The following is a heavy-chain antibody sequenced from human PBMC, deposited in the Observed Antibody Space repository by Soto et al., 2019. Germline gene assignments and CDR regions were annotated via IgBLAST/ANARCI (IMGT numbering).Heavy chain of an antibody. V-gene: IGHV4-39*01. D-gene: IGHD3-10*01. CDR2: IYYSGST. CDR3: ARQVVDGALAGSGSFDY. Sequence: PSETLSLTCTVSGGSISSSSYYWGWIRQPPGKGLEWIGSIYYSGSTYYNPSLKSRVTISVDTSKNQFSLKLSSVTAADTAVYYCARQVVDGALAGSGSFDYWGQGTLVTSPQ. J-gene: IGHJ4*02. CDR1: GGSISSSSYY.